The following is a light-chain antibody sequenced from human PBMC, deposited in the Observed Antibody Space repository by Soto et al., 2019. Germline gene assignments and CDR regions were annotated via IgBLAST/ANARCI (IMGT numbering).Light chain of an antibody. Sequence: QAVVTQEPSLTVSPGGTVTLTCGSSTGAVTSGHYPYWFQQKPGQAPRTLIYNTSDKHSWAPARFSGSLLGGKAALTLSGAQPEDEAEYYCLLSYSGARVFGGGTSSPS. CDR1: TGAVTSGHY. V-gene: IGLV7-46*01. CDR3: LLSYSGARV. CDR2: NTS. J-gene: IGLJ3*02.